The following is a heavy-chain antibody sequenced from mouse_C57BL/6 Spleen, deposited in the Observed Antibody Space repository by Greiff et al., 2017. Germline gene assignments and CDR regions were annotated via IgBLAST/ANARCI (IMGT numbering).Heavy chain of an antibody. CDR2: IYPGDGDT. Sequence: QVQLQQSGPELVKPGASVKISCKASGYAFRSSWMNWVKQRPGKGLEWIGRIYPGDGDTNYNGKFKGKATLTADKAYSTAYMQLSSLTSEDSAVYFCARNYYSKEGAMDYWGQGTSVTVSS. V-gene: IGHV1-82*01. J-gene: IGHJ4*01. D-gene: IGHD2-5*01. CDR3: ARNYYSKEGAMDY. CDR1: GYAFRSSW.